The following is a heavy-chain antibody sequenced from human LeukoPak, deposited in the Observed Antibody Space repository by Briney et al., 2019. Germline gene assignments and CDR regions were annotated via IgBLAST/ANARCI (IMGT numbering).Heavy chain of an antibody. CDR1: GYTFTGYY. D-gene: IGHD3-9*01. J-gene: IGHJ4*02. CDR3: ARVRRRGDYDILTGFDY. CDR2: INPNSGGT. Sequence: ASVKVSCKASGYTFTGYYMHWVRQAPGQGLEWMGWINPNSGGTNYAQKFQGRVTVTRDTSISTAYMELSRLRSDDTAVYYCARVRRRGDYDILTGFDYWGQGTLVTVSS. V-gene: IGHV1-2*02.